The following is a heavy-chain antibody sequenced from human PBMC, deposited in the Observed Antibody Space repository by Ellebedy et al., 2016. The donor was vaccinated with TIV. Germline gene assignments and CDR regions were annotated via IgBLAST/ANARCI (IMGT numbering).Heavy chain of an antibody. CDR2: IYYSGST. D-gene: IGHD3-22*01. V-gene: IGHV4-31*01. CDR1: GGSISSGGYY. Sequence: SETLSLTCTVSGGSISSGGYYWSWIRQHRGKGLEWIGYIYYSGSTYYNPALKSVVTISVDTSKNQFSLKLSSVTAADTAVYYCARVIDDSSGYRFDPWGQGTLVTVSS. J-gene: IGHJ5*02. CDR3: ARVIDDSSGYRFDP.